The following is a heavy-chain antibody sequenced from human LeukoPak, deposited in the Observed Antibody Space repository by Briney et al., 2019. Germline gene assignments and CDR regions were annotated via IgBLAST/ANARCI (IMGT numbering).Heavy chain of an antibody. CDR1: GFTFSSYG. V-gene: IGHV3-30*18. J-gene: IGHJ3*02. CDR3: AKDFSYDYVWGSYRPWAFDI. CDR2: ISYDGSNK. Sequence: PGGSLRLSCAASGFTFSSYGMHWVRQALGKGLEWVAVISYDGSNKYYADSVKGRFTISRDNSKNTLYLQMNSLRAEDTAVYYCAKDFSYDYVWGSYRPWAFDIWGQGTMVTVSS. D-gene: IGHD3-16*02.